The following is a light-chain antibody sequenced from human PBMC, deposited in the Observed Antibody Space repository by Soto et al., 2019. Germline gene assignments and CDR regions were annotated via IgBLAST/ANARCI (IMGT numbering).Light chain of an antibody. CDR1: SSDVGSYNL. Sequence: QSVLTQPASVSGSAGRSITISCTGASSDVGSYNLVSWYQQHPGKAPKLMIYEGSKRPSGVSNRFSGSKSGNTASLTISGLQAEYEADYYCCSYAGSRVFGGGTKLTV. CDR2: EGS. CDR3: CSYAGSRV. J-gene: IGLJ3*02. V-gene: IGLV2-23*01.